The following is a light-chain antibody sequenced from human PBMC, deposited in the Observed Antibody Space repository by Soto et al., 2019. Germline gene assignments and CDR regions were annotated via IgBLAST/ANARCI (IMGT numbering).Light chain of an antibody. CDR3: QQYNSYRT. CDR1: QTISSW. CDR2: AAS. J-gene: IGKJ1*01. Sequence: TQTPPPFSASFRGEGTLTFRASQTISSWLAWYQQKPGKAPNLLIYAASTLESGVPSRFSGSGSGTEFTLTISSLQPDDFATYYCQQYNSYRTFGQGTKVDIK. V-gene: IGKV1-5*01.